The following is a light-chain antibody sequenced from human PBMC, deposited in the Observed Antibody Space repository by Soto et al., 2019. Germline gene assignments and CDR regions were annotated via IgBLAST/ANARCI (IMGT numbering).Light chain of an antibody. Sequence: EIVLTQSPGTLSLSPGERATLSCRASQSVSSSSLAWYQQKPGQSPRLLIYGASNRATDIPDRFSGSGSGTDFTLTISRLEPEDFAVYYCQQYDSPPPYCTFGPGTTVDIK. CDR3: QQYDSPPPYCT. V-gene: IGKV3-20*01. CDR1: QSVSSSS. J-gene: IGKJ3*01. CDR2: GAS.